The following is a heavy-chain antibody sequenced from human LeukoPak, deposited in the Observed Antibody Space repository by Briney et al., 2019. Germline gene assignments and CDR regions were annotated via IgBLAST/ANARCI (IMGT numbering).Heavy chain of an antibody. CDR2: IYYSGST. Sequence: PSETLSLTCTVSGGSISSSSYYWGWIRQPPGKGLEWIGSIYYSGSTYYNPSLKSRVTISVDTSKNQFSLKLSSVTAADTAVYYCARVGLWFGERKPDYWGQGTLVTVSS. CDR3: ARVGLWFGERKPDY. CDR1: GGSISSSSYY. V-gene: IGHV4-39*07. J-gene: IGHJ4*02. D-gene: IGHD3-10*01.